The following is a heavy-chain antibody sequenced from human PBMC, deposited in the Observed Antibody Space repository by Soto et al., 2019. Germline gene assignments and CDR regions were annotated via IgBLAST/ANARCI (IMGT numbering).Heavy chain of an antibody. D-gene: IGHD3-22*01. CDR3: VKGEYYYDSSGYYLLDY. Sequence: PGGSLRLSCSASGFTFSIYAMHWVRQAPGKGLEYVSSISTNGGSTDYADSVKGRFTISRDNSKNTVYLQMSSLRVEDTAVYYCVKGEYYYDSSGYYLLDYSGQGSLVIVSS. CDR1: GFTFSIYA. CDR2: ISTNGGST. J-gene: IGHJ4*02. V-gene: IGHV3-64D*06.